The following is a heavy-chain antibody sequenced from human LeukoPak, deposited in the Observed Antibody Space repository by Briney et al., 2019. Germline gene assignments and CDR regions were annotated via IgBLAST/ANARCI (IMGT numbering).Heavy chain of an antibody. V-gene: IGHV3-23*01. Sequence: PGGSLRLSCAASKFTFTSYAMTWVRQAPGKGLEWVSTISSGNSTYYADSVKGRFTISRDNSKNTLYLQMNSLRAEDTAVYYCAKRLGLQQWANLAFDYWGQGTLVTVSS. CDR3: AKRLGLQQWANLAFDY. CDR2: ISSGNST. J-gene: IGHJ4*02. CDR1: KFTFTSYA. D-gene: IGHD6-19*01.